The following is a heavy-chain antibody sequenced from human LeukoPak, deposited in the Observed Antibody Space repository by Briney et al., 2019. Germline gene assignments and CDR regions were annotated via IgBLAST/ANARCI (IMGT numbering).Heavy chain of an antibody. CDR3: AKGVWGTTSCMDV. J-gene: IGHJ6*02. V-gene: IGHV3-30*18. Sequence: PGRSLRLSCAASGFTFGTYGMHWVRQAPGKGLEWVAVISYDGENKYYADSVKGRFTISRDNSKNTLYMQMNSLRAEDTAVYYCAKGVWGTTSCMDVWGRGTTVSVSS. D-gene: IGHD2-2*01. CDR2: ISYDGENK. CDR1: GFTFGTYG.